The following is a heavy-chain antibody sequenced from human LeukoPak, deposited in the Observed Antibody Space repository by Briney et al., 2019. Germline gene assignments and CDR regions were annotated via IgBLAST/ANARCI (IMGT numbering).Heavy chain of an antibody. V-gene: IGHV1-8*02. CDR1: GGTFSSYA. J-gene: IGHJ6*02. Sequence: GASVKVSCKASGGTFSSYAISWVRQATGQGLEWMGWMNPNSGNTGYAQKFQGRVTMTRNTSISTAYMELSSLRSEDTAVYYCASRDFWSGLNYYGMDVWGQGTTVTVSS. CDR3: ASRDFWSGLNYYGMDV. D-gene: IGHD3-3*01. CDR2: MNPNSGNT.